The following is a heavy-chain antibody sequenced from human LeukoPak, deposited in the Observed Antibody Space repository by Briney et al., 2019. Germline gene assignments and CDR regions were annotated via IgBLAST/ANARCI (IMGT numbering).Heavy chain of an antibody. J-gene: IGHJ2*01. CDR1: GGSISSGSYY. Sequence: SETLSLTCSVSGGSISSGSYYWGWIRQPPGKGLEWIGIIYYSGNTYYNPSLKSRITVSVDWPKNQFSLKLSSVTAADTAVYYCARDRVGATTQSYWYFDLWGRGTLVTVSS. D-gene: IGHD1-26*01. CDR3: ARDRVGATTQSYWYFDL. V-gene: IGHV4-39*07. CDR2: IYYSGNT.